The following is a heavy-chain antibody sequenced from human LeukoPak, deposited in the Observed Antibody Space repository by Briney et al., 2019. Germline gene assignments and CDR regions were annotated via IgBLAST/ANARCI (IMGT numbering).Heavy chain of an antibody. CDR3: ARGTHDYVWGSYRYTEGHCDY. CDR1: GFTFSSYG. D-gene: IGHD3-16*02. Sequence: GGSLRLSCAASGFTFSSYGMHWVRQAPGKGLEWVAVIWYDGSNKYYADSVKGRFTISRDNSKNTLYLQMNSLRAEDTAVYYCARGTHDYVWGSYRYTEGHCDYWGQGTLVTVPS. J-gene: IGHJ4*02. CDR2: IWYDGSNK. V-gene: IGHV3-33*01.